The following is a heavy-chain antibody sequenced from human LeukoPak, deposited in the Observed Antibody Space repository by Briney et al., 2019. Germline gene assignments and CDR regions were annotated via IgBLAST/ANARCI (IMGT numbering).Heavy chain of an antibody. D-gene: IGHD1-26*01. J-gene: IGHJ6*03. Sequence: QAGGSLRLSCAASGFTFSSYWMSWVRQAPGKGLEWVANIKQDGSEKYYVDSVKGRFTISRDNAKNSLYLQMNSLRAEDTAVYYCAKDGSPFHYYYMDVWGKGTTVTISS. CDR1: GFTFSSYW. CDR2: IKQDGSEK. CDR3: AKDGSPFHYYYMDV. V-gene: IGHV3-7*01.